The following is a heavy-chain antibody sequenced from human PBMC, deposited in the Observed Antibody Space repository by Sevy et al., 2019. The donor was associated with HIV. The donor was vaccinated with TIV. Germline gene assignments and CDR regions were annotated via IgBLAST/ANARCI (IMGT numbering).Heavy chain of an antibody. CDR3: ARDAARVIVPTAGFDS. Sequence: GGSLRLSCVASGLTFRSFSMHWVRQAPGKGLEWVAAIWYDGRTERYADSVQGRFTNSRDNSKKTLYLQMNSLRDEDTAIYYCARDAARVIVPTAGFDSWGQGTLVTVS. J-gene: IGHJ5*01. V-gene: IGHV3-33*01. CDR1: GLTFRSFS. CDR2: IWYDGRTE. D-gene: IGHD6-13*01.